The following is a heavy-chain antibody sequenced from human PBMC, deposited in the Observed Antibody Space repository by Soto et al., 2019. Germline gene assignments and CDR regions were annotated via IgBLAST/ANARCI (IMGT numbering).Heavy chain of an antibody. J-gene: IGHJ4*02. Sequence: ESGPTLVNPTQTLTLTCTFSGFSLSTSGVGVGWIRQPPGKALEWLALIYWNDDKRYSPSLKSRLTITKDTSKNQVVLTMTNMDPVDTATYYCAHRRDTAMAPYFDYWGQGTLVTVSS. CDR3: AHRRDTAMAPYFDY. CDR2: IYWNDDK. D-gene: IGHD5-18*01. CDR1: GFSLSTSGVG. V-gene: IGHV2-5*01.